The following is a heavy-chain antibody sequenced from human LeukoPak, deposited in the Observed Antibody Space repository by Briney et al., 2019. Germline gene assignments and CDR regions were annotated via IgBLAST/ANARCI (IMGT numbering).Heavy chain of an antibody. CDR3: ARETTYYYGSRTYNWFDP. D-gene: IGHD3-10*01. CDR2: ISSSGSTI. J-gene: IGHJ5*02. CDR1: GFTFSSYE. Sequence: GGSLRLSCAASGFTFSSYEMNWVRQAPGKGLEWVSYISSSGSTIYYADSVKGRLTISRDNAKNSLYLQMNSLRAEDTAVYYCARETTYYYGSRTYNWFDPWGQGTLVTVSS. V-gene: IGHV3-48*03.